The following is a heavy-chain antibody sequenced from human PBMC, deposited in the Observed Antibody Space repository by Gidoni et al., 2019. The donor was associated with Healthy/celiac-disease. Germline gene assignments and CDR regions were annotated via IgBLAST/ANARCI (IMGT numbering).Heavy chain of an antibody. CDR3: AREVALRYFDWLPKATHYFDY. D-gene: IGHD3-9*01. Sequence: QVQLQQWGAGLLKPSETLSLTCAVYGGSLSGYYWSWIRQPPGKGLEWIGEINHSGSTNYNPSLKSRVTISVDTSKNQFSLKLSSVTAADTAVYYCAREVALRYFDWLPKATHYFDYWGQGTLVTVSS. J-gene: IGHJ4*02. CDR1: GGSLSGYY. V-gene: IGHV4-34*01. CDR2: INHSGST.